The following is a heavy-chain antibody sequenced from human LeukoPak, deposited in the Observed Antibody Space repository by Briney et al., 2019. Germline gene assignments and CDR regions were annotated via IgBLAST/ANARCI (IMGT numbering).Heavy chain of an antibody. V-gene: IGHV3-23*01. D-gene: IGHD3-9*01. J-gene: IGHJ4*02. CDR1: GFTFSSYA. CDR2: ISGSGGST. CDR3: AKGYDILTNFDY. Sequence: PGGSLRLSCAASGFTFSSYAMSWVRQAPGKGLEWVSAISGSGGSTYYADSVKGRFTISRDNSTNTLYLQMNSLRAEDTAVYYCAKGYDILTNFDYWGQGTLVTVSS.